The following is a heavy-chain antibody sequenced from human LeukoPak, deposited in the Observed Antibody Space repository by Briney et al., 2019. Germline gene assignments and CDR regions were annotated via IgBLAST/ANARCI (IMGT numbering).Heavy chain of an antibody. J-gene: IGHJ6*04. V-gene: IGHV3-23*01. CDR1: GFTFRTYT. Sequence: GGSLRLSCAASGFTFRTYTMNWIRQAPGEGLQWVSAICGSADDTYYADSVKGRFTISRDNSNNTLYLQMHSLRVEDTAIYYCARDPSSLSMDVWGKGATVTVSS. CDR3: ARDPSSLSMDV. CDR2: ICGSADDT.